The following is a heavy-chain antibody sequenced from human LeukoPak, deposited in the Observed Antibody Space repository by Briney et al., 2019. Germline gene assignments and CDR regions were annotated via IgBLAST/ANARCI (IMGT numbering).Heavy chain of an antibody. V-gene: IGHV4-39*01. J-gene: IGHJ4*02. CDR1: GGSISSGSYY. Sequence: SQTLSLPCTVSGGSISSGSYYWGWIRQPPGKGLEWIGSIYYRGNTYYNPSLKSRVTLSVDTSKNQFSLNLNSVTAADTAVYYCARLGLGATTGTDYWGQGTLVTVSS. D-gene: IGHD1-1*01. CDR2: IYYRGNT. CDR3: ARLGLGATTGTDY.